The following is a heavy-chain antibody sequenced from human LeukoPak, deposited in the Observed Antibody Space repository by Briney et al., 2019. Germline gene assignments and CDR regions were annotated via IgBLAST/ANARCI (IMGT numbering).Heavy chain of an antibody. Sequence: SETLSLTCTVSGYSISSGYYWGWIRQPPGKGLEWIGSIYHSGSTYYNPSLKSRVTISVDTSKNQFSLKLSSVTAADTAVYYCASSGGYYDFWSGYSPIHYFDYWGQGTLVTVSS. V-gene: IGHV4-38-2*02. CDR1: GYSISSGYY. CDR2: IYHSGST. D-gene: IGHD3-3*01. CDR3: ASSGGYYDFWSGYSPIHYFDY. J-gene: IGHJ4*02.